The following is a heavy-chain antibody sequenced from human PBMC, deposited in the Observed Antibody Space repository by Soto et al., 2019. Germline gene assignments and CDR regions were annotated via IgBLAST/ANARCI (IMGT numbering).Heavy chain of an antibody. D-gene: IGHD3-10*01. Sequence: QVQLQESGPGLVTPPQTLSLTCTVSGGSISSGGYYWSWIRQHPGKGLEWIGYIYYSGSTSYNPSLKSRVTISIDTSKNQFSLKLSSVTAADTAVYYCARDGGYGSGSYRFDYWGQGTLVTVSS. V-gene: IGHV4-31*03. CDR1: GGSISSGGYY. CDR2: IYYSGST. J-gene: IGHJ4*02. CDR3: ARDGGYGSGSYRFDY.